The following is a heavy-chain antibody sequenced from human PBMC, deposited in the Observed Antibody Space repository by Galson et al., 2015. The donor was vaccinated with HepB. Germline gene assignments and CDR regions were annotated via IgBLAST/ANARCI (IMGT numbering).Heavy chain of an antibody. J-gene: IGHJ4*02. Sequence: SLRLSCAASGFTFNRYAMNWVRQAPGKGLEWVAVISHDGSTIHYADSVRGRVTISRDNSKKTLFLQMNSLRSEDTAVYYCARQHFDWLFIDYWGQGTLVTVSS. CDR1: GFTFNRYA. V-gene: IGHV3-30-3*01. CDR3: ARQHFDWLFIDY. D-gene: IGHD3-9*01. CDR2: ISHDGSTI.